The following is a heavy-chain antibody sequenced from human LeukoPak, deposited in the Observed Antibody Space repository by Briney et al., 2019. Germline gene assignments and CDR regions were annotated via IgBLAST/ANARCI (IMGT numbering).Heavy chain of an antibody. Sequence: GASVKVSCKASGYTFTGYYMHWVRQAPGQRLEWMGWINPNSGGTNYAQKFQGRVTMTRDTSISTAYMELSRLRSDDTAVYYCARDGLRATNRGYMDVWGKGTTVTVSS. CDR3: ARDGLRATNRGYMDV. J-gene: IGHJ6*03. V-gene: IGHV1-2*02. CDR2: INPNSGGT. CDR1: GYTFTGYY.